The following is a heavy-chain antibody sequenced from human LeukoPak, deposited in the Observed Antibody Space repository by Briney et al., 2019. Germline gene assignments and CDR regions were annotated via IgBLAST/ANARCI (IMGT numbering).Heavy chain of an antibody. CDR1: EFTSSSYA. J-gene: IGHJ3*02. D-gene: IGHD5-18*01. CDR3: ARGGYSYGYIRDDDAFDI. V-gene: IGHV3-30*04. Sequence: PGGSLILSCTESEFTSSSYAMHWVRQAPGGGLEWVAVTSFDESINYYADSVKDRFTISTDNSTSTLYLQLKSLRGEDTAVYFCARGGYSYGYIRDDDAFDIWGQGTMVTVSA. CDR2: TSFDESIN.